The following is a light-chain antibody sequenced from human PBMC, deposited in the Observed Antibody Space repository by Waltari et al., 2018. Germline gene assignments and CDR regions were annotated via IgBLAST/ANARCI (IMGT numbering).Light chain of an antibody. V-gene: IGLV2-14*02. CDR3: SSYTSTRVFYV. CDR2: DVI. Sequence: QSALTQPASVSGSPGQSITIPCTGSNRDVGSFNLVPWYQQHPGNAPKLIIYDVIHRPAGVSNRFSGSKSANTASLTISGLQAEDEADYYCSSYTSTRVFYVFGTGTTVIVL. CDR1: NRDVGSFNL. J-gene: IGLJ1*01.